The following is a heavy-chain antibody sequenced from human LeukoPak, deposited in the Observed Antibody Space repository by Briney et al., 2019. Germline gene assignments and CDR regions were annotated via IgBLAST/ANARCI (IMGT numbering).Heavy chain of an antibody. CDR3: AREKSSGWAGHDAFDI. D-gene: IGHD6-19*01. CDR1: GYSISSGYY. V-gene: IGHV4-38-2*02. Sequence: SETLSLTCTVSGYSISSGYYWGWIRQPPGKGLEWIGYIYYSGSTNYNPSLKSRVTISVDTSKNQFSLKLSSVTAADTAVYYCAREKSSGWAGHDAFDIWGQGTMVTVSS. J-gene: IGHJ3*02. CDR2: IYYSGST.